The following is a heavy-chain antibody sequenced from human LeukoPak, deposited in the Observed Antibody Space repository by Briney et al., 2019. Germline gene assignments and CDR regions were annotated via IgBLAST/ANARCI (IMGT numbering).Heavy chain of an antibody. Sequence: SETLSLTCAVYGGSFSGYYWSWIRQPTGKGLEWIGEINHSGSTNYNPSLKSRVTISVDTSKNQFSLKLSSVTATDTAVYYCASLDSSYYYDSSGYYYQPGYWGQGTLVTVSS. V-gene: IGHV4-34*01. J-gene: IGHJ4*02. CDR3: ASLDSSYYYDSSGYYYQPGY. D-gene: IGHD3-22*01. CDR1: GGSFSGYY. CDR2: INHSGST.